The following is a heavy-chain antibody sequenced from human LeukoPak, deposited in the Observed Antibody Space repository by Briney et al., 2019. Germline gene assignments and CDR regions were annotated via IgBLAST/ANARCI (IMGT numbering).Heavy chain of an antibody. D-gene: IGHD1-26*01. J-gene: IGHJ4*02. CDR3: AAVQVGANYYFDY. V-gene: IGHV3-21*01. CDR2: ISSSSSYI. CDR1: GFTFSSYS. Sequence: GGSLRLSCAASGFTFSSYSMNWVRQAPGKGLEWVSSISSSSSYIYYADSVKGRFTISRDNAKNSLYLQMNSLRAEDTAVYYCAAVQVGANYYFDYWGQGTLVTVSS.